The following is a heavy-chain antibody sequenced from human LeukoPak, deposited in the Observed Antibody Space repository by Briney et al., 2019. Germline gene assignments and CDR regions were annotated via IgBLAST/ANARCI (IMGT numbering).Heavy chain of an antibody. D-gene: IGHD2-21*01. CDR2: IIPIFGTA. Sequence: ASVKVSCKASGGTFSSYAISWVRQAPGQGLEWMGGIIPIFGTANYAQKFQGRVTITTDESTSTAYMELSSLRSEDTAVYYCASGVDCGGDCHYYYMDVWGKGTTVTVSS. CDR3: ASGVDCGGDCHYYYMDV. CDR1: GGTFSSYA. J-gene: IGHJ6*03. V-gene: IGHV1-69*05.